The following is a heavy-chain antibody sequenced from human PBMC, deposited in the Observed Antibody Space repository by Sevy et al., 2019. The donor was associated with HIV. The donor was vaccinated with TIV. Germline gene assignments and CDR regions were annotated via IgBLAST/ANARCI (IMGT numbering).Heavy chain of an antibody. Sequence: GGSLRLSCAASGFIFSSFWMHWVRQAPGKGLMWVSRVKGDGSSIIYADSVKGRFTISRDNAKNTLYLQMNSLRAEDTAVYYCAKERPAAAIPGWGQGTLVTVSS. V-gene: IGHV3-74*01. J-gene: IGHJ4*02. CDR1: GFIFSSFW. CDR3: AKERPAAAIPG. CDR2: VKGDGSSI. D-gene: IGHD2-2*02.